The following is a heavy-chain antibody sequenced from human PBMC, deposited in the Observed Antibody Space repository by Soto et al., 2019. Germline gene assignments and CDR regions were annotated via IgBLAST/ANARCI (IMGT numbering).Heavy chain of an antibody. D-gene: IGHD3-10*01. CDR1: GDSVSSNGAA. J-gene: IGHJ5*02. CDR2: TYYRSKWYN. CDR3: AREVRFELSYNWFDP. V-gene: IGHV6-1*01. Sequence: SQTLSLTCAISGDSVSSNGAAWNWIRQSPSRGLERLGRTYYRSKWYNDYAVSVKSRININPDTSKNQFSLQLNSVTPEDTAVYYCAREVRFELSYNWFDPWGQGTLVTVSS.